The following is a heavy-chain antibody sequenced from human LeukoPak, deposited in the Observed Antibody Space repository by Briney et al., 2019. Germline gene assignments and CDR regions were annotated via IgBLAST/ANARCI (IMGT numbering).Heavy chain of an antibody. CDR3: ARDRHFGSTSCYAP. CDR2: ISAYNGNT. Sequence: ASVKVCCKASGYTFTSYGISWVRQAPGQGLEWMRWISAYNGNTNYAQKLQGRVTMTTDTSTSTAYMELRSLRSDDTAVYYCARDRHFGSTSCYAPWGQGTLVTVSS. D-gene: IGHD2-2*01. J-gene: IGHJ5*02. CDR1: GYTFTSYG. V-gene: IGHV1-18*01.